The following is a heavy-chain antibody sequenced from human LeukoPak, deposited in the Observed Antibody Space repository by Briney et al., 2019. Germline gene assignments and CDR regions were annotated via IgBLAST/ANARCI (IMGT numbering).Heavy chain of an antibody. CDR2: ISSSSSTI. V-gene: IGHV3-48*04. J-gene: IGHJ4*02. CDR3: ARWSGSYSDY. CDR1: GFTFSSYS. Sequence: GGSLRLSCAASGFTFSSYSMNWVRQAPGKGLEWVSYISSSSSTIYYADSVKGRFTISRDNAKNSLYLQMNSLRAEDTAVYYCARWSGSYSDYWGQGTLVTVSS. D-gene: IGHD1-26*01.